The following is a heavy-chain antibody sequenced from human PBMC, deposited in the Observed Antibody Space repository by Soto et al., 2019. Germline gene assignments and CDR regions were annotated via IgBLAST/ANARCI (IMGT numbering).Heavy chain of an antibody. J-gene: IGHJ6*02. CDR1: GGSISSSSYY. V-gene: IGHV4-39*01. D-gene: IGHD2-8*02. Sequence: ASETLSLTCTVSGGSISSSSYYWGWIRQPPGKGLEWIGSIYYSGSTYYNPSLKSRVTISVDTSKNQFSLKLSSVTAADTAVYYCARHPSGRPEKYWRTEYYYYGMDVWGQGTTVTVSS. CDR3: ARHPSGRPEKYWRTEYYYYGMDV. CDR2: IYYSGST.